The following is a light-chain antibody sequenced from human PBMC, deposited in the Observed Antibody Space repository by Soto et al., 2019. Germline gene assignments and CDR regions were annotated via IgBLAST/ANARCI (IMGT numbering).Light chain of an antibody. CDR3: QQYNNWRGVT. V-gene: IGKV3-15*01. J-gene: IGKJ3*01. Sequence: EIVMTQSPATLSVSPGERATLTCRASQSVSSSLAWYQQKPGQAPRLLIYGASTRATGIPARFSGSRSGTEFTLTISSLQSEDFAVYYCQQYNNWRGVTFGPGTKVDIK. CDR1: QSVSSS. CDR2: GAS.